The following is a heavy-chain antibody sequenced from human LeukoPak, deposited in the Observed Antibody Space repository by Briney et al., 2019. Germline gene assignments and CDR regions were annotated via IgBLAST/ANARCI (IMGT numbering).Heavy chain of an antibody. V-gene: IGHV3-23*01. CDR3: AKVSRRFLDRVYYFDY. CDR1: GFTFSSYA. Sequence: GGSLRLSCAASGFTFSSYAMTWVRQAPGKGREWVSAISGSGGSTYYADSVKGRFTISRDNSKNTLYLQMNSLRAEDTAVYYCAKVSRRFLDRVYYFDYWGQGTLVTVSS. J-gene: IGHJ4*02. D-gene: IGHD3-3*01. CDR2: ISGSGGST.